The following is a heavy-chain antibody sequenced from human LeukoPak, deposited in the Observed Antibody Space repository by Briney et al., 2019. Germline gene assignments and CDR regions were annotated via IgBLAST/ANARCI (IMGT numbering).Heavy chain of an antibody. J-gene: IGHJ3*02. CDR1: GFTFSSYA. CDR3: ARYCGGDCLAFDI. CDR2: ISYDGSNK. Sequence: PGGSLRLSCAASGFTFSSYAMHWVRQAPGKGLEWVAVISYDGSNKYYADSVKGRFTTSRDNSKNTLYLQMNSLRAEDTAVYYCARYCGGDCLAFDIWGQGTMVTVSS. V-gene: IGHV3-30*04. D-gene: IGHD2-21*02.